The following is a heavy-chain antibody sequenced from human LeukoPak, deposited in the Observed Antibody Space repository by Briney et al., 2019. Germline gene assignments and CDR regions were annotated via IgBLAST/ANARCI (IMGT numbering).Heavy chain of an antibody. CDR1: GYTFTSNG. Sequence: ASVKVSCKASGYTFTSNGITWVRQSPGQGLEWMGWISPYNGNTNHAQKLQGRVTMTTDTSTSTACMELRSLTSDDTAVYYCARGGYSNYAYQWYFDLWGRGTLVTVSS. J-gene: IGHJ2*01. CDR3: ARGGYSNYAYQWYFDL. D-gene: IGHD5-12*01. CDR2: ISPYNGNT. V-gene: IGHV1-18*01.